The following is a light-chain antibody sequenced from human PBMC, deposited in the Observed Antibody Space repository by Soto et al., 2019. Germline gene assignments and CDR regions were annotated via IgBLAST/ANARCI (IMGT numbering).Light chain of an antibody. CDR2: DAS. CDR3: QQYNSPWT. V-gene: IGKV1-5*01. Sequence: DIQMTQSPSTLSASVGDRVTITCRASQSISRWLAWYQQKPGKAPNLLIYDASTLHSGVPSRFSVSGSGTEFTLTITNLQPDDFATYFCQQYNSPWTFGQGTNVEIK. CDR1: QSISRW. J-gene: IGKJ1*01.